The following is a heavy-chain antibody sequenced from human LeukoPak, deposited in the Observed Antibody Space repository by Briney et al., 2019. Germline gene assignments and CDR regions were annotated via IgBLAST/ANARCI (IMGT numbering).Heavy chain of an antibody. CDR1: GFAFNTYA. D-gene: IGHD3-10*01. CDR2: IWHDGSRK. V-gene: IGHV3-33*01. Sequence: PGRSLRLSCAASGFAFNTYAMHWVRQAPGQGLEWVSLIWHDGSRKFYSNSVRGQFTISRDNSKTTVSLKMNNLRPEDTAVYYCARENFGSGGYPDFWGHGTLVTVSS. CDR3: ARENFGSGGYPDF. J-gene: IGHJ4*01.